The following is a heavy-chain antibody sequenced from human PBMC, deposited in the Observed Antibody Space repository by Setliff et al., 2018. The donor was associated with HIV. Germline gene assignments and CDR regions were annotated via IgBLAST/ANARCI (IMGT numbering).Heavy chain of an antibody. CDR3: ARRTFGSGRLDP. V-gene: IGHV4-61*09. Sequence: PSETLSLTCSVSGDSISSGSYYWSWIRLPAGKGLEWIGQIHTTGSTNYNPSLESRLTISIDTSKNHFSLKLNSVTATDTAVYYCARRTFGSGRLDPWGQGTLVTVSS. D-gene: IGHD3-16*01. J-gene: IGHJ5*02. CDR2: IHTTGST. CDR1: GDSISSGSYY.